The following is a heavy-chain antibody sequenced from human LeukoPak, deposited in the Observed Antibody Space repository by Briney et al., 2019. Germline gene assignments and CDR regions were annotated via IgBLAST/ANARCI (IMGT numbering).Heavy chain of an antibody. CDR3: AATPHYDILTGYYN. Sequence: GASVKVSCKASGFTFTSSAMQWVRQARGQRLEWIGWIVVGSGYTNYAQKFQERVTLTRDMSTSTAYMELSSPGSEDTAVYYCAATPHYDILTGYYNWGQGTLVTVSS. D-gene: IGHD3-9*01. CDR1: GFTFTSSA. CDR2: IVVGSGYT. V-gene: IGHV1-58*02. J-gene: IGHJ4*02.